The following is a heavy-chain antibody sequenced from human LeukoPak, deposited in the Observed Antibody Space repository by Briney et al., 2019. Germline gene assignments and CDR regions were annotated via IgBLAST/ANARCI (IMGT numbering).Heavy chain of an antibody. CDR3: ARGHTAVTRHFDF. J-gene: IGHJ4*02. D-gene: IGHD4-17*01. V-gene: IGHV3-53*01. Sequence: GGSLRLSCAASGFTVSSNYMSWVRRAPGKGLEWVSVIYSGGSTYYADSVKGRFTISRDDAKNLLYLDMNSLRAEDTAVYYCARGHTAVTRHFDFWGQGTLVTVSS. CDR1: GFTVSSNY. CDR2: IYSGGST.